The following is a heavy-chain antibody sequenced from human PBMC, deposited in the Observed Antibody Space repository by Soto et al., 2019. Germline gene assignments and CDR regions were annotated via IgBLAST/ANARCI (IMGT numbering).Heavy chain of an antibody. Sequence: PAETLSLTXTVYGGAVKGYDWTWIRQPPGKGLEWIGEINHTGGTHYTPSLTNRVTMSVDTSKNQFSLRLSSVTAADTAIYYRATRITVFGLLIPPFDPWGQGTQVTVSS. D-gene: IGHD3-3*01. CDR1: GGAVKGYD. CDR2: INHTGGT. V-gene: IGHV4-34*01. CDR3: ATRITVFGLLIPPFDP. J-gene: IGHJ5*02.